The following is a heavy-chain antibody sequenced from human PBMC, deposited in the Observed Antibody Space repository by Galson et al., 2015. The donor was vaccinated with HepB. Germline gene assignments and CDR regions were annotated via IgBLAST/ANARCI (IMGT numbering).Heavy chain of an antibody. V-gene: IGHV3-48*01. CDR2: ISSSSSAI. D-gene: IGHD3-16*01. CDR3: ARDRLGDYSMDV. J-gene: IGHJ6*02. Sequence: SLRLSCAASGFTFTRYSINWVRQAPGKGLEWLSYISSSSSAIYYADSVKGRFSASRDSAKNSMYLQMNSLRGEDTAVYYCARDRLGDYSMDVWGQGTTVTVSS. CDR1: GFTFTRYS.